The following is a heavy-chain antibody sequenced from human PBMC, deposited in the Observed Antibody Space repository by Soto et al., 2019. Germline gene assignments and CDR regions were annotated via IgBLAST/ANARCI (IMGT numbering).Heavy chain of an antibody. CDR1: GYTFSNDV. Sequence: QVQLVQSGAEVKKPGASVKVSCKASGYTFSNDVIHWVRQAPGQRLEWMGWRNGGNGNTKYPQKFQGRVTISRDTSANTVNMELSSLRSEDTAVYYCAREGDSYGLDLDYWGQGTLVIVSS. CDR3: AREGDSYGLDLDY. V-gene: IGHV1-3*01. CDR2: RNGGNGNT. J-gene: IGHJ4*02. D-gene: IGHD5-18*01.